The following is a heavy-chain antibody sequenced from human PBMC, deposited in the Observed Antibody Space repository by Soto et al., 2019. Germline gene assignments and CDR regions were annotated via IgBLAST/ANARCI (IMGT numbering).Heavy chain of an antibody. D-gene: IGHD6-19*01. J-gene: IGHJ4*01. CDR1: GGSVHNGSYY. Sequence: SETLSLTCTVSGGSVHNGSYYWGWLRQPPGKGLEWIGYIYYTGTTFYNPSLKSRITISVDTSNNQFSLKLTSVTAADTAVYYCARVHVMVVAGSTFDYWGHGTLVTVSS. CDR2: IYYTGTT. CDR3: ARVHVMVVAGSTFDY. V-gene: IGHV4-61*01.